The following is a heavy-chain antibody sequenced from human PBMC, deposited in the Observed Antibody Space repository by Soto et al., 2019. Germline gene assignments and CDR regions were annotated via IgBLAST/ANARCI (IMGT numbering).Heavy chain of an antibody. CDR1: ESTFSTHA. Sequence: GGSLRLSCAASESTFSTHAMHRVRQAPGKGLEWVAVISYDGSNKYYEDSVKGRFTISRDNSKNTLYLQMNSLRAEDTAVYYCAKDGEMATIPPFYYFDYWGQGT. CDR3: AKDGEMATIPPFYYFDY. J-gene: IGHJ4*02. CDR2: ISYDGSNK. D-gene: IGHD5-12*01. V-gene: IGHV3-30-3*01.